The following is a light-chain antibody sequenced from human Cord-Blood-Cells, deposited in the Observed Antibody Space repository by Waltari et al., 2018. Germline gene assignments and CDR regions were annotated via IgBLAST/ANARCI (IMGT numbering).Light chain of an antibody. V-gene: IGLV1-44*01. J-gene: IGLJ3*02. CDR3: AAWDDSLNGWV. CDR1: SSNIGSNT. CDR2: SNN. Sequence: QSVLTQPPSASGTPGQRVTISCSGSSSNIGSNTVNWYQQLPGTAPKLLIYSNNPRPSGCPDLFSGSRSGTSSSLAISGLQSEDVADYYCAAWDDSLNGWVFGGGTKLTVL.